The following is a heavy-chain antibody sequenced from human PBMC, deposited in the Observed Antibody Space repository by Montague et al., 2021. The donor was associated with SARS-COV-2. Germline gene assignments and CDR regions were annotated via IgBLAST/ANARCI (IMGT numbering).Heavy chain of an antibody. V-gene: IGHV4-34*01. CDR1: GGSLSGFY. Sequence: SETLSLTCAVYGGSLSGFYWTWIRQPPGKGLEWVGEITHGGSTSYSPALKSRLTISLDTSKNQFSLNLGSVTAADTATYYCARSHDYRGNDYFDSWGQGALVIVSS. D-gene: IGHD4-23*01. CDR2: ITHGGST. J-gene: IGHJ4*02. CDR3: ARSHDYRGNDYFDS.